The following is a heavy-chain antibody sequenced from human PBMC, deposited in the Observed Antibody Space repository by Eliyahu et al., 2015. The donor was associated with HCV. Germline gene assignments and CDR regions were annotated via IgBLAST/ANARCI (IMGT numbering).Heavy chain of an antibody. J-gene: IGHJ4*02. D-gene: IGHD3-10*01. CDR3: ARGRRRRFGELDY. Sequence: QVQLQQWGAGLLKPSETLSLTCPVYGGSFSDYYWTWIRQPPGKGLEWIGEITHSVSTKYNPSLKSRVTISADTSKNQFSLKVNSVTAADTAVYYCARGRRRRFGELDYWGQGTLATVSS. CDR1: GGSFSDYY. V-gene: IGHV4-34*01. CDR2: ITHSVST.